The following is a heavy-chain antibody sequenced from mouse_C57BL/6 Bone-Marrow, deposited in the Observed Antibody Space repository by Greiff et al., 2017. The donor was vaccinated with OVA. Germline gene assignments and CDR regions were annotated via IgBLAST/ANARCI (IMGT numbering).Heavy chain of an antibody. J-gene: IGHJ3*01. V-gene: IGHV1-54*01. CDR2: INPGSGGT. CDR3: ARSPWFAY. Sequence: VQLQESGAELVRPGTSVKVSCKASGYAFTNYLIEWVKQRPGQGLEWIGVINPGSGGTKYNEKFKGKATLTADKSSSTAYMQLSSLTSEDSAVYFCARSPWFAYWGQGTLVTVSA. CDR1: GYAFTNYL.